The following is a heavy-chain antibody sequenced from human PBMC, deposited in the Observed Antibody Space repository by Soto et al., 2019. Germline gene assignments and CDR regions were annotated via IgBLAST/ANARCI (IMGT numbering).Heavy chain of an antibody. CDR2: INHSGST. V-gene: IGHV4-34*01. Sequence: QVQLQQWGAGLLKPSETLSLTCAVYGGSFRGYYWSWIRQPPGKGLEWIGEINHSGSTNYNPSLKSRVTISVDTSKNQFSLKLSSVTAADTAVYYCARGRGTDGVAAPPEYWAQGTLVTVSS. D-gene: IGHD6-13*01. CDR3: ARGRGTDGVAAPPEY. J-gene: IGHJ4*02. CDR1: GGSFRGYY.